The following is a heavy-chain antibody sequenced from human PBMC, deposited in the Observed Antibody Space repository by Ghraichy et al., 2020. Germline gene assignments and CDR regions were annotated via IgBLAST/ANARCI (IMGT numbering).Heavy chain of an antibody. D-gene: IGHD3-22*01. CDR2: IYTGGSR. CDR3: ARESGRADRNTYYYDAFDV. CDR1: GFAVSGNY. J-gene: IGHJ3*01. Sequence: GESLRLSCAASGFAVSGNYMSWVRQAPGKGLEWVSIIYTGGSRYYADSVKGRFTISRDNSKNTLYLQMNSLRAEDTALYFCARESGRADRNTYYYDAFDVWGQGTMVTVSA. V-gene: IGHV3-53*01.